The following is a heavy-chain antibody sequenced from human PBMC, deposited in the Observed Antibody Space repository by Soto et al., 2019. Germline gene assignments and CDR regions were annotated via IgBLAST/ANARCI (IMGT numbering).Heavy chain of an antibody. CDR1: GASIRSADYY. CDR2: IYYSVST. Sequence: QGQLQESGPRLVKPSQTVSLTCSVSGASIRSADYYWSWIRQSPGKSLVWIGYIYYSVSTYYNPYLERRPAISVDTSTNHFSLKLSSVTAADTAVYYCVRDLGLGSELWGQGTLLIGPS. D-gene: IGHD1-7*01. V-gene: IGHV4-30-4*01. CDR3: VRDLGLGSEL. J-gene: IGHJ4*02.